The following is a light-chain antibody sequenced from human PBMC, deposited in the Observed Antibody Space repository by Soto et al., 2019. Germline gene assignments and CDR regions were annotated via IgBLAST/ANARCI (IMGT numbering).Light chain of an antibody. V-gene: IGKV3-15*01. Sequence: EIVMTQSPATLSVSPGERATLSCRASQSVSSNLAWYQQKPGQAPRLLIYGASARATGVSVRFSGSGSGTEFTLTISSPQSEDFAVYYCQQYNNWPRTFGQGTKVEIK. CDR1: QSVSSN. CDR3: QQYNNWPRT. CDR2: GAS. J-gene: IGKJ1*01.